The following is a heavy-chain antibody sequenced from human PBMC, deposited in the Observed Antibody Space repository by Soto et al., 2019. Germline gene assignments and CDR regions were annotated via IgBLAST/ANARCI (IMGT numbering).Heavy chain of an antibody. D-gene: IGHD6-19*01. CDR3: STDAYSSIPLVRFDD. Sequence: PGGSLRLSCAASGVTFSNAWINWVRQAPGKGLEWVGRVKSKTHGGITDYAEPGKGRFAISRDDSNNMGYLQMKSQKKEDTDRYYCSTDAYSSIPLVRFDDRGHRSPVTVAS. CDR1: GVTFSNAW. J-gene: IGHJ1*01. V-gene: IGHV3-15*07. CDR2: VKSKTHGGIT.